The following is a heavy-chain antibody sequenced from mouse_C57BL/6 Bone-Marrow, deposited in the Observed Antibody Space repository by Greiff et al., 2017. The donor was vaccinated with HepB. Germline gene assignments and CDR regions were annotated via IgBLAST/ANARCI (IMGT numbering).Heavy chain of an antibody. Sequence: VQLQQPGAELVMPGASVKLSCKASGYTFTSYWMHWVKQRPGQGLEWIGYINPSSGYTKYNQKFKDKATLTADKSSSTAYMQLSSLTYEDSAVYYDAGPYYYGSSYLDYWGQGTTLTVSS. V-gene: IGHV1-7*01. CDR2: INPSSGYT. J-gene: IGHJ2*01. D-gene: IGHD1-1*01. CDR3: AGPYYYGSSYLDY. CDR1: GYTFTSYW.